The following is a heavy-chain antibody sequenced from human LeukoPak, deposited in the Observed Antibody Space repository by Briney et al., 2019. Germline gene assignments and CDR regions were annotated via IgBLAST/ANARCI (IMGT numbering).Heavy chain of an antibody. V-gene: IGHV3-9*01. D-gene: IGHD5-12*01. CDR3: AINGGGDSGYGNFDY. CDR2: IYWNSESI. CDR1: GFTLVEYA. J-gene: IGHJ4*02. Sequence: SLRVSCAVSGFTLVEYAIHWVWQVPGRGVGWVSGIYWNSESIGYADSVKGRFTTSRDNAKNSLYLQMNSLRAEDTAFYYCAINGGGDSGYGNFDYWGQGTLVTVSS.